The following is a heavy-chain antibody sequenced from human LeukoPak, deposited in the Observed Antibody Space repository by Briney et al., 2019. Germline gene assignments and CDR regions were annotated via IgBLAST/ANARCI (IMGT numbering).Heavy chain of an antibody. J-gene: IGHJ3*02. CDR1: GFTFTSYW. CDR2: ISSSSSYI. V-gene: IGHV3-21*01. CDR3: ARAGTNAFDI. D-gene: IGHD1-14*01. Sequence: SGGSLRLSCAVSGFTFTSYWMHWVRQVPGKGLEWVSSISSSSSYIYYADSVKGRFTISRDNAKNSLYLQMNSLRAEDTAVYYCARAGTNAFDIWGQGTMVTVSS.